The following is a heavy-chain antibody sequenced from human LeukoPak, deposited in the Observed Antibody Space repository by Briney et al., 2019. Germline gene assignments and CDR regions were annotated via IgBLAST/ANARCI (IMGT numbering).Heavy chain of an antibody. CDR1: GGSFSGYY. J-gene: IGHJ4*02. CDR3: ARIVVVITSPTFDY. CDR2: IYYSGST. Sequence: SETLSLTCAVYGGSFSGYYWSWIRQPPGKGLEWIGSIYYSGSTYYNPSLKSRVTISVDTSKNQFSLKLSSVTAADTAVYYCARIVVVITSPTFDYWGQGTLVTVSS. V-gene: IGHV4-34*01. D-gene: IGHD3-22*01.